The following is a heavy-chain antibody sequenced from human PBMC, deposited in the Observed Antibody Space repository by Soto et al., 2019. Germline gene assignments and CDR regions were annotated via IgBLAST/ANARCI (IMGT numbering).Heavy chain of an antibody. CDR2: IHRGGST. J-gene: IGHJ4*02. CDR1: GFTVGNNY. D-gene: IGHD3-10*01. Sequence: GGSLRLSCAASGFTVGNNYMSWVRQAPGKGLEWVSIIHRGGSTSYADSVKGRFTISRDSSKNILYLQINGLTADDTAVYYCARSANAYGSLFDHWGQGALVTGSS. CDR3: ARSANAYGSLFDH. V-gene: IGHV3-66*01.